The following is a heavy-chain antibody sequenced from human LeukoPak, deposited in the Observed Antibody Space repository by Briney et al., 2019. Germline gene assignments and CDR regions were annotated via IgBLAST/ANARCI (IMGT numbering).Heavy chain of an antibody. Sequence: ASVKVSCKASGYSFTSYAYNWVRQAPGQGLEWMGWISAYDGGTKYAQDLQGRVTMTTDTSTRTAYMELTRLTSDDTAVYYCAREMSGGYWGQGTLVTVSS. CDR1: GYSFTSYA. CDR3: AREMSGGY. J-gene: IGHJ4*02. V-gene: IGHV1-18*01. D-gene: IGHD1-14*01. CDR2: ISAYDGGT.